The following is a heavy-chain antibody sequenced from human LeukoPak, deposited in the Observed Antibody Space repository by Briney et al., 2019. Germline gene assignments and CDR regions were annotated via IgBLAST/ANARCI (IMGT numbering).Heavy chain of an antibody. J-gene: IGHJ4*02. V-gene: IGHV4-39*01. Sequence: SETLSLTCNVSGGSVSSSGYYWGWIRQTPGKGLEWLGSVYYSGSTYLKPSLKSRVTISVDPSKNQFSLRLSSVTAAATSLYYCARHILDSSGSMTDLRFDYWGQGTLVTVSS. D-gene: IGHD1-1*01. CDR1: GGSVSSSGYY. CDR3: ARHILDSSGSMTDLRFDY. CDR2: VYYSGST.